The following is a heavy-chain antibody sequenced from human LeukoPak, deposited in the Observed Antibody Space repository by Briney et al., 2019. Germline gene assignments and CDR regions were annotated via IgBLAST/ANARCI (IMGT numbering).Heavy chain of an antibody. V-gene: IGHV3-23*01. CDR3: ARDFSLQIFDY. D-gene: IGHD5-24*01. Sequence: PGGSLRLSCAASGFTFSSCAMSWVRQAPGKGLEWVRQAQGKGLEWVSAISGSGGSTYYADSVKGRFTISRDNPRNTLYLQMNSLRAEDTAVYYCARDFSLQIFDYWGQGTLVTVFS. CDR2: ISGSGGST. J-gene: IGHJ4*02. CDR1: GFTFSSCA.